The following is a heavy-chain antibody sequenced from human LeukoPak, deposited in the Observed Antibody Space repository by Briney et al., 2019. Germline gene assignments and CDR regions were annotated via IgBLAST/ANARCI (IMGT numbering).Heavy chain of an antibody. V-gene: IGHV1-2*02. J-gene: IGHJ4*02. CDR3: ARDPNVLLWFGELFSTETATDY. Sequence: ASVKVSCKASGYTFTGYYMHWVRQAPGQGLEWMGWINPNSGGTNYAQKFQGRVTMTRDTSISTAYMELSRLRSDDTAVYYCARDPNVLLWFGELFSTETATDYWGQGTLVTVSS. CDR1: GYTFTGYY. D-gene: IGHD3-10*01. CDR2: INPNSGGT.